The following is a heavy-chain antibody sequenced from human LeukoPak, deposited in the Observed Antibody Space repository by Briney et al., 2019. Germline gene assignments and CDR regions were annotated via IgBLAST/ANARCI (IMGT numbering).Heavy chain of an antibody. J-gene: IGHJ4*02. D-gene: IGHD3-10*01. Sequence: GASVKVSCKVSGYTLTELSMHWVRQAPGKGLEWMGGFDPEDGETIYAQKFQGRVTMTEDTSTDTAYMELSSLRSEDTAVYYCATGFGGITMVRGVIHYWGQGTLVTASS. CDR1: GYTLTELS. V-gene: IGHV1-24*01. CDR2: FDPEDGET. CDR3: ATGFGGITMVRGVIHY.